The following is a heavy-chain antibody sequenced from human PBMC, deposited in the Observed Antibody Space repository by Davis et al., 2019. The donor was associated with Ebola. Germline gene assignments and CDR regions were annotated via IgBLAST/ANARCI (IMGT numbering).Heavy chain of an antibody. CDR3: ARHFDYDFWSGYYILGYFDY. V-gene: IGHV4-39*01. D-gene: IGHD3-3*01. J-gene: IGHJ4*02. CDR1: GCSISSSSYY. CDR2: IYYSWST. Sequence: SETLSLTCPVPGCSISSSSYYRGWIRQPPGKGLEWIGSIYYSWSTYYNPSLKSRVTISVDTSKNQFSLKRSSVTAADTAVYYCARHFDYDFWSGYYILGYFDYWGQGTLVTVSS.